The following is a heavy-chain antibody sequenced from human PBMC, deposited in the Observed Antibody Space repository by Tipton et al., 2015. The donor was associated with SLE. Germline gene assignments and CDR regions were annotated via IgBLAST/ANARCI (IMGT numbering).Heavy chain of an antibody. CDR1: GYSFTDYA. D-gene: IGHD3-22*01. CDR3: ARSFNEYDKYFESSAFYRLLGY. CDR2: INTNTGNP. V-gene: IGHV7-4-1*02. Sequence: QLVQSGAEVKKPGASVKVSCKASGYSFTDYAIHWVRQAPAQGLEWMGWINTNTGNPTYAQVFTGRFVFSFDTSVSTAYLQISSLKAEDTAVYYCARSFNEYDKYFESSAFYRLLGYWGHGTLVTVSS. J-gene: IGHJ4*01.